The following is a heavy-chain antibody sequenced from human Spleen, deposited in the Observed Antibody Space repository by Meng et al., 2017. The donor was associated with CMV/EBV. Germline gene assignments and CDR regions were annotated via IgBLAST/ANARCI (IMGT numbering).Heavy chain of an antibody. D-gene: IGHD2-2*01. J-gene: IGHJ5*02. CDR1: GYVFSGAA. CDR2: IRTKPNGSAA. CDR3: TRLWSTGGFDP. Sequence: ASGYVFSGAAIHWVRQASGKGLEWVGRIRTKPNGSAAEYAASVKGRFTISRDDSKSTAYLEMNSLKIEDTAVYYCTRLWSTGGFDPWGQGTLVTVSS. V-gene: IGHV3-73*01.